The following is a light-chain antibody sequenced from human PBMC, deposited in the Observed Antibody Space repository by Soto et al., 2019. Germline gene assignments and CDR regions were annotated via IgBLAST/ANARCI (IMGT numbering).Light chain of an antibody. CDR2: EVS. CDR3: SSYTTSSTPVV. V-gene: IGLV2-14*01. CDR1: SSDIGDYNY. J-gene: IGLJ1*01. Sequence: QSALTQPASVSGSPGQSITISCTGTSSDIGDYNYVSWYQHHPGKAPKLMIYEVSNRPSGVSNRFSGSKSGNTASLTISGLQAEDEADYYCSSYTTSSTPVVFGTGTKLTVL.